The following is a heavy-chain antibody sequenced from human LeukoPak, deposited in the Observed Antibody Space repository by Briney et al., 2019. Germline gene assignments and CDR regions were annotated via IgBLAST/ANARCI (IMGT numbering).Heavy chain of an antibody. CDR3: ARGYQLLKYYYGMDV. CDR1: GYTFTSYD. V-gene: IGHV1-8*01. D-gene: IGHD3-10*01. Sequence: GASVKVSCKASGYTFTSYDINWVRQATGQGLEWMGWMNPNSGNTGYAQKFQGRVTMTRNTSISTAYMELSSLRSEDTAVYYCARGYQLLKYYYGMDVWGQGTTVTVSS. J-gene: IGHJ6*02. CDR2: MNPNSGNT.